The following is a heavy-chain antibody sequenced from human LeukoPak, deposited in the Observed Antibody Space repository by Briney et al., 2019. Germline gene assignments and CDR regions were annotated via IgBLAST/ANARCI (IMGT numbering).Heavy chain of an antibody. CDR3: ARLCSGGSCYFYAFDI. CDR2: IYPGDSDT. D-gene: IGHD2-15*01. J-gene: IGHJ3*02. CDR1: GYSFTSYW. Sequence: GESLKISCKGSGYSFTSYWIGWVRQMPGKGLEWMGIIYPGDSDTRYSPSFQGQVTISADKSISTAYLQWSSLKASDTTMYYCARLCSGGSCYFYAFDIWGQGTMVTVSS. V-gene: IGHV5-51*01.